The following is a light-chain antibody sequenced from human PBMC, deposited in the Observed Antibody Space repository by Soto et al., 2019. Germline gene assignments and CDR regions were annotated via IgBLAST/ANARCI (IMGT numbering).Light chain of an antibody. Sequence: DIQMTQSPSTLSASVGDRVTIXXRASQSISTWLAWYQQEPGKAPKXLIHKASSLQSGVPSRFSGSGSGTDFTLTISSLHPDDFATYYCQQYNSYSPTFGQGTKVDIK. CDR1: QSISTW. V-gene: IGKV1-5*03. CDR3: QQYNSYSPT. J-gene: IGKJ1*01. CDR2: KAS.